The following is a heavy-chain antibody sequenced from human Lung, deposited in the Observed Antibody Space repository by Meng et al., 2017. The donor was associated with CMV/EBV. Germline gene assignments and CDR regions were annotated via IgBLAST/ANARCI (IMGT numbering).Heavy chain of an antibody. V-gene: IGHV1-18*01. CDR2: SSAYNGNT. CDR1: GYTFTSYG. J-gene: IGHJ4*02. CDR3: ARLRLELDY. Sequence: SXXVSCKASGYTFTSYGISWVRQAPGQGLEWMGWSSAYNGNTNYAQKLQGRVTMTTDTSTSTAYMEVRSLRSDDTAVYYCARLRLELDYWGQGTLVTFSS.